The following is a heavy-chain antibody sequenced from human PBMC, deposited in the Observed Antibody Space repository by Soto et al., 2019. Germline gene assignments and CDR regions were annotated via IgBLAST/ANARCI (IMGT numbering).Heavy chain of an antibody. CDR3: ARYPLLGYCSGGSCRDAFDI. CDR2: IYYSGST. J-gene: IGHJ3*02. D-gene: IGHD2-15*01. Sequence: SETLSLTCTVSGGSISSYYWSWIRQPPGKGLEWIGYIYYSGSTNYNPSLKSRVTISVDTSKNQFSLKLSSVTAADTAVYYCARYPLLGYCSGGSCRDAFDIWGQGTMVTVSS. V-gene: IGHV4-59*01. CDR1: GGSISSYY.